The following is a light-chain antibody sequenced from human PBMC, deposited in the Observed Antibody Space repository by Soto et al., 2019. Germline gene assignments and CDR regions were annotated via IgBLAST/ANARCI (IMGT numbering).Light chain of an antibody. CDR3: CSYAGGPEV. Sequence: SPGQSVTISGTGTISDVGGYKYVSWYQQKPGKAPKLIIYGVSRWPSGVPNRFSGSKSGNRASLTISGLQAEDEGDYYCCSYAGGPEVFGTGTKVTVL. CDR1: ISDVGGYKY. J-gene: IGLJ1*01. CDR2: GVS. V-gene: IGLV2-11*01.